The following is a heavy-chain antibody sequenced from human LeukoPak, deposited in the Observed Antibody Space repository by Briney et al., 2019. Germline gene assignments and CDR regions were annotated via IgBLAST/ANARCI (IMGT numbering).Heavy chain of an antibody. Sequence: PGGSLRLSCAASGFTFSSYGMHWVRQAPGKGLEWVAVISYDGSNKYYADSVKGRFTISRDNSKNTLYLQMNSLRVEDTAVYYCAKVHYEGYAFDIWGQGTMVTVSS. J-gene: IGHJ3*02. CDR1: GFTFSSYG. D-gene: IGHD4-17*01. CDR3: AKVHYEGYAFDI. CDR2: ISYDGSNK. V-gene: IGHV3-30*18.